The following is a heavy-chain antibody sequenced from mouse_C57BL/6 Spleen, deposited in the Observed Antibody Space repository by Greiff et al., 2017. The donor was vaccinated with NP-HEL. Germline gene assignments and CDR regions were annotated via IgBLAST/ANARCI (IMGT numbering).Heavy chain of an antibody. J-gene: IGHJ4*01. V-gene: IGHV7-3*01. CDR1: GFTFTDYY. Sequence: EVKLVESGGGLVQPGGSLSLSCAASGFTFTDYYMSWVRQPPGKALEWLGFIRNKANGYTTEYSASVKGRFTISRDNSQSILYLQMNALRAEDSATYYCARYQSTVVARGAMDYWGQGTSVTVSS. D-gene: IGHD1-1*01. CDR2: IRNKANGYTT. CDR3: ARYQSTVVARGAMDY.